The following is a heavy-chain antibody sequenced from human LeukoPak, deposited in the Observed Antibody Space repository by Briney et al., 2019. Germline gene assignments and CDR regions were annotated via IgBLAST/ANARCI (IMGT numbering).Heavy chain of an antibody. CDR2: INPDGAAT. CDR1: GYRFIDYY. CDR3: AKVVQGPSPAFDI. V-gene: IGHV1-2*02. J-gene: IGHJ3*02. D-gene: IGHD2-15*01. Sequence: ASVKVSCKASGYRFIDYYMHWVRQAPGQGLEWMGWINPDGAATKYAHLFQGRVTMTRDPATSTFYMELARLLSADPAVYFRAKVVQGPSPAFDIWGQGKMVTV.